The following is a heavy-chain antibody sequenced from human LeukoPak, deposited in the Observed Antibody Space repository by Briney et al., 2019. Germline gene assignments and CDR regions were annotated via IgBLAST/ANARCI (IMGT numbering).Heavy chain of an antibody. V-gene: IGHV3-48*01. CDR3: ASTYGDYPLFDY. D-gene: IGHD4-17*01. Sequence: GGSPRLSCAASGFTFSSYSMNWVRQAPGKGLEWVSYISSGSSTIYYADSVKGRFTISRDNAKNSLYLQMNSLRAEDTAVYYCASTYGDYPLFDYWGQGTLVTVSS. CDR2: ISSGSSTI. J-gene: IGHJ4*02. CDR1: GFTFSSYS.